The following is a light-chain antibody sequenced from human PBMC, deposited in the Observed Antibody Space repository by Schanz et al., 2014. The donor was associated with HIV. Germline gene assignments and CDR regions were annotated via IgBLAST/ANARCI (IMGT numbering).Light chain of an antibody. CDR1: SSDVGGYNY. Sequence: QSALTQPPSASGSPGQSVTISCTGTSSDVGGYNYVSWYQQHPGKAPKLIIYEVNKRPSGVPDRFYGAKSGNTASLTVSGLQAEDEADYYCSSYAGRNNLVVFGGGTKLTVL. V-gene: IGLV2-8*01. CDR3: SSYAGRNNLVV. J-gene: IGLJ2*01. CDR2: EVN.